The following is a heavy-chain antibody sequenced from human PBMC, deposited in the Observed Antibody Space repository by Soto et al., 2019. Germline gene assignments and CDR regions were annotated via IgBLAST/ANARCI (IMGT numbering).Heavy chain of an antibody. J-gene: IGHJ4*02. CDR3: ARDRYDYDFWSGRRTQFDS. CDR2: ISAYNGNT. Sequence: GASVKVSCKASGYTFTSYGISWVRQAPGQGLEWMGWISAYNGNTNYAQKLQGRVTMTTDTSTSTAYMELRSPRSDDTAVYYCARDRYDYDFWSGRRTQFDSWGQGTLVTVSS. CDR1: GYTFTSYG. V-gene: IGHV1-18*01. D-gene: IGHD3-3*01.